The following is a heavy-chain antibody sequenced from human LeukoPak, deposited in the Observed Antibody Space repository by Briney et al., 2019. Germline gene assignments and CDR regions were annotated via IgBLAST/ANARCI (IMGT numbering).Heavy chain of an antibody. CDR1: GYTFTSYD. J-gene: IGHJ3*02. Sequence: ASVKVSCKASGYTFTSYDINWVRQATGQGLEWMGWMNPNSGNTGYAQKFQGRVTITRNTSISTAYMELSSLRSEDTAVYYCARPGDGIVGATWDAFDIWGQGTMVTVSS. D-gene: IGHD1-26*01. CDR3: ARPGDGIVGATWDAFDI. V-gene: IGHV1-8*03. CDR2: MNPNSGNT.